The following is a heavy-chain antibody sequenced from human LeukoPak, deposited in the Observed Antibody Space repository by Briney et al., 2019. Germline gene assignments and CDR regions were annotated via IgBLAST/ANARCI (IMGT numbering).Heavy chain of an antibody. CDR1: GFTFSSYG. CDR2: IWYDGGNK. V-gene: IGHV3-33*01. CDR3: ARPQNYYYYYMDV. Sequence: GRSLRLSCAASGFTFSSYGMHWVRQAPGKGLEWVAVIWYDGGNKYYADSVKGRFTISRDNSKNTLYLQMNSLRAEDTAVYYCARPQNYYYYYMDVWGKGTTVTVSS. J-gene: IGHJ6*03.